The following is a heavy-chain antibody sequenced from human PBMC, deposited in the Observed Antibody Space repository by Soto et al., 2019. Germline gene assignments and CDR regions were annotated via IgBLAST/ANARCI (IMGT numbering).Heavy chain of an antibody. D-gene: IGHD5-12*01. CDR2: ISAYNGNT. CDR3: ARDLVPGYTGFSDY. CDR1: GYTFSNYG. J-gene: IGHJ4*02. V-gene: IGHV1-18*01. Sequence: ASVKVSCKTSGYTFSNYGINWVRQAPGQGLEWMGWISAYNGNTNFAQKLQGRVSLTTDTSSTTAYMELRSLTSDDTAVYYCARDLVPGYTGFSDYWGQGTLVTSPQ.